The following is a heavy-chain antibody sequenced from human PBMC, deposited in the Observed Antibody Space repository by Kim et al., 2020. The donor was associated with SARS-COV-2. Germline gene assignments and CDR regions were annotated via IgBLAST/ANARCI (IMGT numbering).Heavy chain of an antibody. D-gene: IGHD3-10*01. CDR1: GGSISSSNW. J-gene: IGHJ6*02. CDR2: IYHSGST. CDR3: ARVGVTMVRGVIITSIYGMDV. Sequence: SETLSLTCAVSGGSISSSNWWSWVRQPPGKGLEWIGEIYHSGSTNYNPSLKSRVTISVDKSKNQFSLKLSSVTAADTAVYYCARVGVTMVRGVIITSIYGMDVWGQGTTVTVSS. V-gene: IGHV4-4*02.